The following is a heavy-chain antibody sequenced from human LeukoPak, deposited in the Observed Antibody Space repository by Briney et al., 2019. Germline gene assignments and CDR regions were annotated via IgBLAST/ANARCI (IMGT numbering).Heavy chain of an antibody. CDR1: GGTISSYY. Sequence: PSETLSLTCTVSGGTISSYYWNWIRQPPGKGLEWIGSIHYSGRTYYNPSLKGLFTISVDTSKNQFSLKLASVTAADTAVYYCARDGITAPGLDPHLDYWGQGTLVSVSS. CDR2: IHYSGRT. J-gene: IGHJ4*02. V-gene: IGHV4-59*12. CDR3: ARDGITAPGLDPHLDY. D-gene: IGHD3/OR15-3a*01.